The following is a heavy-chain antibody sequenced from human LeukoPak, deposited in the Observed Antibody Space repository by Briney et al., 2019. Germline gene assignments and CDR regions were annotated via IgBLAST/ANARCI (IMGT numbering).Heavy chain of an antibody. J-gene: IGHJ4*02. D-gene: IGHD6-19*01. CDR2: IQYDESDK. CDR3: AREGGIIVAGKFDS. Sequence: GGSLRLSCAASGLTFSTSGMHWVRQAPGKGLEWVAFIQYDESDKYYADSVRGRLTISRDNSKNTLYLRMNSLRAEDTAVYYCAREGGIIVAGKFDSWGQGTLVTVSS. CDR1: GLTFSTSG. V-gene: IGHV3-30*02.